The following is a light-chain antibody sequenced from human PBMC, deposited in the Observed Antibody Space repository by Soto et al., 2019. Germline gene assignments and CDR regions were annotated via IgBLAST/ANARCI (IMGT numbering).Light chain of an antibody. V-gene: IGKV3D-15*01. CDR2: GAS. J-gene: IGKJ5*01. CDR1: QSVSTN. CDR3: QQYNNWPPIT. Sequence: EIVMTQFPATLSVSPGERATLSCRASQSVSTNLAWYQQKPGQAPRLFIYGASTRATGIPARFSGSGSGTEFTLTISSLQSEDFAVYYCQQYNNWPPITFDQGTRLEIK.